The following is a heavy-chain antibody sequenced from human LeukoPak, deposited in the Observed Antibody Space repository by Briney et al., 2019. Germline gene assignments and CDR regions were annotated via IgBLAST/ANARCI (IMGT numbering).Heavy chain of an antibody. V-gene: IGHV4-39*01. CDR1: GGSFSSGSYY. Sequence: SETLSLTCTVSGGSFSSGSYYWGWIRQPPGKGLEWIGSIYYSGSTYYNPSLKSRVTISVDTSKNQFSLKLSSVTAADTAVYYCARGRYNWNYRHYYYGMDVWGQGTTVTVSS. J-gene: IGHJ6*02. CDR2: IYYSGST. CDR3: ARGRYNWNYRHYYYGMDV. D-gene: IGHD1-7*01.